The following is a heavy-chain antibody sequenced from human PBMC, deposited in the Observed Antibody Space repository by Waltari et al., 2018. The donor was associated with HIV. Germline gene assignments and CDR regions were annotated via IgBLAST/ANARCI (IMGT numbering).Heavy chain of an antibody. V-gene: IGHV1-2*02. CDR2: TNPDSGGT. Sequence: QVQLVQSGAEVKKPGASVKVSCKASGYTFTGYYMHWVRPAPGQGLEWMGWTNPDSGGTNYAQKFQGRVTMTRDTSISTAYMELSRLRSDDTAVYYCARFPRGSSSSPDYYWGQGTLVTVSS. CDR3: ARFPRGSSSSPDYY. CDR1: GYTFTGYY. D-gene: IGHD6-13*01. J-gene: IGHJ4*02.